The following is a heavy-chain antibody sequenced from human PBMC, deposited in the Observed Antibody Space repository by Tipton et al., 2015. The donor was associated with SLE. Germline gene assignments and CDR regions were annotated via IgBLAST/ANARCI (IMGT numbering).Heavy chain of an antibody. CDR1: GGSISSHY. V-gene: IGHV4-59*11. Sequence: TLSLTCTVSGGSISSHYWSWIRQPPGKGLGWIGYIYHSGSTYYNPSLKSRVTISVDRSKNQFSLQLSSVTAADTAVYYCASHGFYYYYGMDVWGQGTTVTVSS. CDR3: ASHGFYYYYGMDV. CDR2: IYHSGST. J-gene: IGHJ6*02.